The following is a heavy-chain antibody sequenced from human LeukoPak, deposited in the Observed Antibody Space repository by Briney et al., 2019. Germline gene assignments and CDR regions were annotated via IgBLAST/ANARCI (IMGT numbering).Heavy chain of an antibody. J-gene: IGHJ3*02. Sequence: SQTLSLTCTVSGGSISSGSYYWSWIRQPAGKGLEWIGRIYTSGSTNYNPSLKSRVTISVDTSKNQFSLKLSSVTAADTAVYYCASVDSSGWSYDAFGIWGQGTMVTVSS. CDR2: IYTSGST. CDR3: ASVDSSGWSYDAFGI. CDR1: GGSISSGSYY. D-gene: IGHD6-19*01. V-gene: IGHV4-61*02.